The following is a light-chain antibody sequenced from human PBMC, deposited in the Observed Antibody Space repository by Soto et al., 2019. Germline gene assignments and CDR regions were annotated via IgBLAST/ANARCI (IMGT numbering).Light chain of an antibody. Sequence: DIVMTQSPDSLAVSLGERATINCKSSQSVLYSSNNKYYLAWYQQKPGQPPKLLIYWASTRESGVPDRFSGTGSWTDFTLNTSCLQAEDLAVYDCQQYYSMPLTSGRRTKVAIK. CDR1: QSVLYSSNNKYY. J-gene: IGKJ4*01. V-gene: IGKV4-1*01. CDR3: QQYYSMPLT. CDR2: WAS.